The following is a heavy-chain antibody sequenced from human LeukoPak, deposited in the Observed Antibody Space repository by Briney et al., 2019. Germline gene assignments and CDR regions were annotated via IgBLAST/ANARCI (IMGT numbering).Heavy chain of an antibody. CDR2: NSGDGGST. J-gene: IGHJ6*02. D-gene: IGHD4-23*01. Sequence: PGGSLRFSCAASGFTFDDYGMHWVRQAPGKGLEWGSINSGDGGSTYYADFVKGRFTISRDKSKNSLHLKMNSLRTDDTALYYCAKAYSGYYYYGMDVWGQLTTVIVSS. V-gene: IGHV3-43*02. CDR3: AKAYSGYYYYGMDV. CDR1: GFTFDDYG.